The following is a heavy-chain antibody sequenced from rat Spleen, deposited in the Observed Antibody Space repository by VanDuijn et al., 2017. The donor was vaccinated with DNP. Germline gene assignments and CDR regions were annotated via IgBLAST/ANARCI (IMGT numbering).Heavy chain of an antibody. CDR2: ITNSGGST. V-gene: IGHV5-27*01. CDR1: GFTFSNYG. CDR3: TTGGQLPMDA. D-gene: IGHD1-2*01. Sequence: EVQLVESGGGLVQPGRSLKLSCAASGFTFSNYGMAWVRQAPTKGLEWVASITNSGGSTYYRDSVKGRFTISRDNAKSTLYLQMDSLRSEDTATYYCTTGGQLPMDAWGQGTSVTVSS. J-gene: IGHJ4*01.